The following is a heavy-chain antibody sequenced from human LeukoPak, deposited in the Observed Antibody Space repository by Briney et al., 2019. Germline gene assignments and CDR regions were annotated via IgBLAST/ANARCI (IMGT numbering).Heavy chain of an antibody. V-gene: IGHV3-30*02. D-gene: IGHD1-7*01. Sequence: GGSLRLSCAASGFTFSRCDMHWVRQAPGKGLEWVAFVLYDGSLKYYADSVRGRVTISRDNSKNTLYLQMNSLRAEDTAVYYCARVGPSYNWNYPGDNWFDPWGQGTLVTVSS. CDR1: GFTFSRCD. J-gene: IGHJ5*02. CDR2: VLYDGSLK. CDR3: ARVGPSYNWNYPGDNWFDP.